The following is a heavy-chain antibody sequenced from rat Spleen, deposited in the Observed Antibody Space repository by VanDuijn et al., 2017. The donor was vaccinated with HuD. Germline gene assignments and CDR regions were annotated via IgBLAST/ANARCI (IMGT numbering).Heavy chain of an antibody. CDR1: GFTFSNYG. J-gene: IGHJ2*01. Sequence: EVQLVESGGGLVQPGRSLKLSCAASGFTFSNYGMAWVRQAPTKGLEWVATISYDGSSTYYRDSVKGRFTISRYNAKRTLYRQMDSLSSEDTATYYCTTDSYFDGTYYPGGFDYWGQGVMVTVSS. CDR2: ISYDGSST. D-gene: IGHD1-12*02. CDR3: TTDSYFDGTYYPGGFDY. V-gene: IGHV5-29*01.